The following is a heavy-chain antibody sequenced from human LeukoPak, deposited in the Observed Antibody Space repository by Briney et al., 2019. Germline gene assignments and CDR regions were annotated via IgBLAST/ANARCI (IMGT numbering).Heavy chain of an antibody. CDR1: VFTFSNYR. CDR3: ARDWGSLMAYGDYAGDY. CDR2: STSGSSYI. Sequence: GGSLRLSCAAAVFTFSNYRMNWVRQAAGKGLEWVSSSTSGSSYIYYADSVKGRFTISRDNAKNSLYLQMNSLRAEDTAVYYCARDWGSLMAYGDYAGDYWGQGTLVTVSS. J-gene: IGHJ4*02. V-gene: IGHV3-21*01. D-gene: IGHD4-17*01.